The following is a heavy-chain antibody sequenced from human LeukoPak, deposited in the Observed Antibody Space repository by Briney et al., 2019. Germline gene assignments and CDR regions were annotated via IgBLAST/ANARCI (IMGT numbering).Heavy chain of an antibody. CDR3: AKESGKFDY. CDR1: GLNFDDSA. Sequence: GGSLRLSCVASGLNFDDSAMHWVRQAPGKGLEWVSLISADGGSTFPADSVKGRFSISRDDSKNSLYLQMNSLRSEDTAMYYCAKESGKFDYWGQGTLVAVSS. J-gene: IGHJ4*02. CDR2: ISADGGST. V-gene: IGHV3-43*02.